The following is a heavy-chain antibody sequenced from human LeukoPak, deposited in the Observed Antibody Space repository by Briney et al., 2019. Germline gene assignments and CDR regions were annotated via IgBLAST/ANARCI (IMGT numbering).Heavy chain of an antibody. J-gene: IGHJ4*02. Sequence: GGSLRLSCAASGFSFRNSAMTWVRQAPGKGLEWVSSISSSSNYIYYADSVKGRFTISRDNAKNSLYLQMNSLRAEDTAVYYCARVPHAMVRGVIITEFYFDYWGQGTLVTVSS. CDR2: ISSSSNYI. D-gene: IGHD3-10*01. V-gene: IGHV3-21*01. CDR1: GFSFRNSA. CDR3: ARVPHAMVRGVIITEFYFDY.